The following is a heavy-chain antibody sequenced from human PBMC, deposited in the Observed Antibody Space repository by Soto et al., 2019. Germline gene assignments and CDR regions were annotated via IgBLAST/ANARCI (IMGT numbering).Heavy chain of an antibody. D-gene: IGHD3-3*01. CDR1: GASISYGGFS. CDR2: INHSGST. J-gene: IGHJ5*02. Sequence: TSETLSLTCTVFGASISYGGFSWSWIRQPPGKGLGWIGEINHSGSTNYNPSLKSRVTISVDTSKNQFSLKLSSVNAADTAVYYCARGRRDRRITIFGVVHNNWFDPWGQGTLFTVSS. V-gene: IGHV4-34*01. CDR3: ARGRRDRRITIFGVVHNNWFDP.